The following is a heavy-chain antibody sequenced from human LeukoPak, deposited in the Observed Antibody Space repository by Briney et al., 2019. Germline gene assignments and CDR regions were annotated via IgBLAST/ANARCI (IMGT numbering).Heavy chain of an antibody. Sequence: ASVKVSCKASGYTFTGYYMHWVRQAPGQGLEWMGWINPNSGGTNYAQKFQGRVTMTRDTSISTAYMELSRLRSDDTAVYYCARGFGADFWSELNWFDPWGQGTLVTVSS. D-gene: IGHD3-3*01. V-gene: IGHV1-2*02. CDR1: GYTFTGYY. J-gene: IGHJ5*02. CDR3: ARGFGADFWSELNWFDP. CDR2: INPNSGGT.